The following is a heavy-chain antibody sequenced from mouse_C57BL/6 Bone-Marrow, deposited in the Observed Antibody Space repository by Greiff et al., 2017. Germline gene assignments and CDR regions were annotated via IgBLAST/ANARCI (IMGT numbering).Heavy chain of an antibody. V-gene: IGHV1-50*01. Sequence: QVQLQQPGAELVKPGASVKLSCKASGYTFTSYWMQWVNQRPGQGLEWIGEIDPSDSYTNYNQKFKGKATLTVDTSSSTAYMQLSSLTSEDSAVYYWARGAWFAYWGQGTLVTVSA. J-gene: IGHJ3*01. CDR1: GYTFTSYW. CDR3: ARGAWFAY. CDR2: IDPSDSYT.